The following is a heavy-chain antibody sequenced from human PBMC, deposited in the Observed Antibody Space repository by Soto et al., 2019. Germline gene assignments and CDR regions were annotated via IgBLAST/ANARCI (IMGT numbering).Heavy chain of an antibody. CDR3: ARGLRYLSGSYYKDDFDI. Sequence: QVQLVQSGAEVKKPGASVKVSCKASGYSFTSYGISWVRQAPGQGLEWMGWISAYNGNTYYAQRLQGRVTMTTDTSTTTTYMELRSLRSDDTAVYYCARGLRYLSGSYYKDDFDIWGQGTMVTVSS. CDR2: ISAYNGNT. D-gene: IGHD3-10*01. V-gene: IGHV1-18*01. J-gene: IGHJ3*02. CDR1: GYSFTSYG.